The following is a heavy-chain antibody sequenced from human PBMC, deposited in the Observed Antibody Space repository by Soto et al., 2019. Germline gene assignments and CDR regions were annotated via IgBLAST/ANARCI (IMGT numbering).Heavy chain of an antibody. V-gene: IGHV4-34*01. D-gene: IGHD3-10*01. Sequence: QVQLQQWGAGLLKPSETLSLTCAVYGGSFSGYYWSWIRQPPGKGLEWIGEINHSGSTNYNPSLKGRVTITVDTSKDHSYLKLSSVTAADTAVYYCARERITMVRGYYYYYYMDVWGKGTTVTVSS. CDR2: INHSGST. CDR3: ARERITMVRGYYYYYYMDV. CDR1: GGSFSGYY. J-gene: IGHJ6*03.